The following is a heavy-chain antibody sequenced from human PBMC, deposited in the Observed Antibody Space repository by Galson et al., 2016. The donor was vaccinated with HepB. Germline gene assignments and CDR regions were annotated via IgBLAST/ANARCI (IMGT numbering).Heavy chain of an antibody. CDR1: GYTFTGYY. J-gene: IGHJ4*02. D-gene: IGHD3-10*01. Sequence: SVKVSCKASGYTFTGYYMHWVRQAPGQGLEWMGWINPNSGGTNYARKFQGRVTMTRDTSISTAYMELSRLRSDDTAVFYCARGSGSYYFDYWGQGTLVAVSS. CDR2: INPNSGGT. V-gene: IGHV1-2*02. CDR3: ARGSGSYYFDY.